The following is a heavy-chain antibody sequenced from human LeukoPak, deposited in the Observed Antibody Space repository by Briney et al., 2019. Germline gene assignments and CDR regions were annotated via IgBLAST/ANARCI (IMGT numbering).Heavy chain of an antibody. J-gene: IGHJ4*02. D-gene: IGHD5-12*01. CDR1: GGSFSAYY. CDR2: IDHSGST. V-gene: IGHV4-34*01. CDR3: ARGLRWLRLPDY. Sequence: PSETLSLTCAVYGGSFSAYYWSWIRQPPGKGLEWIGEIDHSGSTNYSPSLKSRVTISVDTSKNQFSLKLSSVTAADTAVYYCARGLRWLRLPDYWGQGTLVTVSS.